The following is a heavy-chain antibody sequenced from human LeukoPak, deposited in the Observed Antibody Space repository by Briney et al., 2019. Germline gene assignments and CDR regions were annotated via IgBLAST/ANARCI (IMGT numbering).Heavy chain of an antibody. V-gene: IGHV1-69*13. CDR2: IIPIFGTA. CDR3: ARVYGYYYYGMDV. Sequence: SVKVSCKASGYTFTSNHIHWVRQAPGQGLEWMGGIIPIFGTANYAQKFQGRVTITADESTSTAYMELSSLRSEDTAVYYCARVYGYYYYGMDVWGQGTTVTVSS. J-gene: IGHJ6*02. D-gene: IGHD4-17*01. CDR1: GYTFTSNH.